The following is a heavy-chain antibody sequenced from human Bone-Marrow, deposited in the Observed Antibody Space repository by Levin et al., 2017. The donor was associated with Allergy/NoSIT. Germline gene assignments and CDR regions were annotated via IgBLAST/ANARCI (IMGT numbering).Heavy chain of an antibody. CDR3: ARDPGIAAAGLLFDY. CDR1: GFTFSSYA. Sequence: GGSLRLSCAASGFTFSSYAMHWVRQAPGKGLEWVAVISYDGSNKYYADSVKGRFTISRDNSKNTLYLQMNSLRAEDTAVYYCARDPGIAAAGLLFDYWGQGTLVTVSS. CDR2: ISYDGSNK. V-gene: IGHV3-30*04. D-gene: IGHD6-13*01. J-gene: IGHJ4*02.